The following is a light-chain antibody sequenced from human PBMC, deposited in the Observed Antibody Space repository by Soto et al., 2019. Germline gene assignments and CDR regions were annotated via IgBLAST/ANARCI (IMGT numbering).Light chain of an antibody. CDR3: CSYAGSSTLV. J-gene: IGLJ3*02. Sequence: QSVLTQPASVSGSPGQSITISCTGTSSDVGSYNLVSWYQQHPGKAPKLMIYEVSEWPSGVSNRFSGSKSGNTASLTISGLQAEDEADYYCCSYAGSSTLVFGGGTKVTVL. CDR2: EVS. V-gene: IGLV2-23*02. CDR1: SSDVGSYNL.